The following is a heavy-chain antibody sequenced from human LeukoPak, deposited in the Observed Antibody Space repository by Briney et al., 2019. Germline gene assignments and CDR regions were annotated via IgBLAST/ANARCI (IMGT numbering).Heavy chain of an antibody. CDR3: ARDRLGDYDQSGYYDK. J-gene: IGHJ4*02. CDR2: ICDSGRTI. Sequence: GGSLRLSCAASGFTFIDYYMSWIRQAPGKGLEWVSYICDSGRTIYYADSVKGRFTIARDNAKNSVYLQMNNLGAEDTAVYYCARDRLGDYDQSGYYDKWGQGTLVTVSS. D-gene: IGHD3-22*01. CDR1: GFTFIDYY. V-gene: IGHV3-11*01.